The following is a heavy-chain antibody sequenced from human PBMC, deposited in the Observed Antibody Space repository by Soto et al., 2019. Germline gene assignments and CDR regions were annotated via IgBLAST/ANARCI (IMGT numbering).Heavy chain of an antibody. D-gene: IGHD3-22*01. CDR2: IWYDGNNK. Sequence: PGGSLRLSCEASGFTFSSHGMHWVRQAPGKGLEWVAVIWYDGNNKYYADSVKGRFTISRDNSKNTLYLQINSLRAEDTAVYYCARDYYYDSSGFPDYWGQGTRVTVSS. CDR3: ARDYYYDSSGFPDY. J-gene: IGHJ4*02. V-gene: IGHV3-33*01. CDR1: GFTFSSHG.